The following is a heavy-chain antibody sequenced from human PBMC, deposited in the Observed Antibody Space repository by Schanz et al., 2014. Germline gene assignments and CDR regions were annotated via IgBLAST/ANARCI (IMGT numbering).Heavy chain of an antibody. CDR2: ISDSGDST. V-gene: IGHV3-11*01. J-gene: IGHJ4*02. D-gene: IGHD2-2*01. CDR3: AKVAPAATYLGS. CDR1: GFTFSDYY. Sequence: QAQLVDSGGGLVKPGGSLRLSCAASGFTFSDYYMTWIRQAPGKGLEWVSDISDSGDSTHYADSVKGRFTISRDNAKNSLFLQMNSLSAEDTAVYYCAKVAPAATYLGSWGLGTLVTVSS.